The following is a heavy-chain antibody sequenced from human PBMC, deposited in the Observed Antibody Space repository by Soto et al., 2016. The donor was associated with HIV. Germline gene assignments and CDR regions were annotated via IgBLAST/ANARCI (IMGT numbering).Heavy chain of an antibody. V-gene: IGHV3-20*04. CDR2: INWNGDST. Sequence: EVQLVESGGGVVRPGGSLRLSCTASGFTLDDYDMDWVRQAPGRGLEWVSGINWNGDSTDYADSVKGRFTISRDIAKNSLYLHMNTLRIDDTALYYCARNRYEAPDYWGQGTLVTVSS. CDR1: GFTLDDYD. J-gene: IGHJ4*02. CDR3: ARNRYEAPDY. D-gene: IGHD5-12*01.